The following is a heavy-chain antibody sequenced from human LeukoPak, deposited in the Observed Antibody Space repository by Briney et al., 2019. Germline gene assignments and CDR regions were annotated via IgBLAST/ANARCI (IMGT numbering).Heavy chain of an antibody. CDR3: AREGSSQQLVNWFDP. CDR1: GYTFTGYY. D-gene: IGHD6-13*01. Sequence: ASLKVSCKASGYTFTGYYIHWVRQAPGQGLEWMGWINPNSGGTNYAQKFQGRVTMTRDTSISTAYMELSGLRSDDTAVYYCAREGSSQQLVNWFDPWGQGTLVTVSS. V-gene: IGHV1-2*02. CDR2: INPNSGGT. J-gene: IGHJ5*02.